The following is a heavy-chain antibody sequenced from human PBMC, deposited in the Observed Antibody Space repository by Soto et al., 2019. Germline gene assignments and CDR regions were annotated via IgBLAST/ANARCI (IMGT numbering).Heavy chain of an antibody. J-gene: IGHJ5*02. CDR1: GGTFSSYA. CDR2: IIPIFGTA. CDR3: ARDGRDCSGGSCYSVTWFDP. D-gene: IGHD2-15*01. V-gene: IGHV1-69*13. Sequence: SVKVSCKASGGTFSSYAISWVRQAPGQGLEWMGGIIPIFGTANYAQKFQGRVTITADESTSTAYMELSSLRSEDTAVYYCARDGRDCSGGSCYSVTWFDPWGQGTLVTVSS.